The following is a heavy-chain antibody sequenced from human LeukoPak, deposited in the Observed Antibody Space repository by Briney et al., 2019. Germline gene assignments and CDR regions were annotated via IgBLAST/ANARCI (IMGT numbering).Heavy chain of an antibody. Sequence: ASVKVSCKASGYTFTSYGISWVRQAPGQGLEWMGWINAGNGNTKYSQEFQGRVTITRDTSASTAYMELSSLRSEDMAVYYCAREGPGYSYGSQDWYFDLWGRGTLVTVSS. V-gene: IGHV1-3*03. CDR2: INAGNGNT. CDR3: AREGPGYSYGSQDWYFDL. CDR1: GYTFTSYG. J-gene: IGHJ2*01. D-gene: IGHD5-18*01.